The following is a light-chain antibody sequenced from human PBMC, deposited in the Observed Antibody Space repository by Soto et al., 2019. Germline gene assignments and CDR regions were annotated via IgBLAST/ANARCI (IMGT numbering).Light chain of an antibody. CDR2: GAS. CDR1: QSVSSTY. V-gene: IGKV3-20*01. J-gene: IGKJ1*01. CDR3: QQYCSSPST. Sequence: EIVLTQSPGTLSLSPGARATLSCRASQSVSSTYLAWYQQKPGQAPRHLIYGASSRATGIPDRFSGSGSGTDFTLTISRPKPEDFAVYYGQQYCSSPSTFSPGTKVDVK.